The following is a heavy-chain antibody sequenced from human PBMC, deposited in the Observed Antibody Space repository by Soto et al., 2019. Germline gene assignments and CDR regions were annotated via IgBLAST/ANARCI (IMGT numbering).Heavy chain of an antibody. Sequence: QVQLQQWGARLLKPSETLSLTCAVYGGSFSGYYWNWIRQPPGKGLEWIGEINHSGGTNYNPSLKSRVTISVDTSKNQFSLKLSSVTAADTAVYFCARDFAYFDSWGQGTLVTVSS. CDR3: ARDFAYFDS. V-gene: IGHV4-34*01. CDR1: GGSFSGYY. D-gene: IGHD3-3*01. J-gene: IGHJ4*02. CDR2: INHSGGT.